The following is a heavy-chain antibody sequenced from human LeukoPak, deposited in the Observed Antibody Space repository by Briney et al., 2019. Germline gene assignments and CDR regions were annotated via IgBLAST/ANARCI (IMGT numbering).Heavy chain of an antibody. J-gene: IGHJ6*02. CDR2: INTNTGNP. CDR3: ARARYCIGSTCPAGYYGMDV. CDR1: GYTFNSYA. D-gene: IGHD2-15*01. Sequence: ASVKVSCKASGYTFNSYALDWVRQAPGQGLEWMGWINTNTGNPTYAQGFTGRFVFSLDTSVSTAYPEISSLKAEDTAVYYCARARYCIGSTCPAGYYGMDVWGQGTTVTVSS. V-gene: IGHV7-4-1*02.